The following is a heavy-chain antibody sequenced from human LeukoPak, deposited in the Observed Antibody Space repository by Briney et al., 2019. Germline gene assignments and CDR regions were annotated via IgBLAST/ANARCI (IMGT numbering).Heavy chain of an antibody. Sequence: GGSLRLSCAASGFTFSSYAMHWVRQAPGKGLEWVADISYDGGNKYYADADSVKGRFTIYRDNSKNTLYLQMNSLRADDTAVYYCARPYSSGWYGDFDYWGQGTLVTVSS. CDR1: GFTFSSYA. J-gene: IGHJ4*02. CDR3: ARPYSSGWYGDFDY. D-gene: IGHD6-19*01. CDR2: ISYDGGNK. V-gene: IGHV3-30-3*01.